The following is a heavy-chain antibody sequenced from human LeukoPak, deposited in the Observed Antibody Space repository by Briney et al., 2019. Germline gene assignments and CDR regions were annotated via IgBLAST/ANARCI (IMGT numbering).Heavy chain of an antibody. Sequence: GGSLRLSCAASGFTFSSYAMSWVRQAPGKGLEWVSAISGSGGSTYYADSVKGRFTISRDNSKNTLYLQMNSLRAEDAAVYYCAKSHVLGSCSDYWGQGTLVTVSS. CDR1: GFTFSSYA. V-gene: IGHV3-23*01. CDR2: ISGSGGST. CDR3: AKSHVLGSCSDY. D-gene: IGHD2-15*01. J-gene: IGHJ4*02.